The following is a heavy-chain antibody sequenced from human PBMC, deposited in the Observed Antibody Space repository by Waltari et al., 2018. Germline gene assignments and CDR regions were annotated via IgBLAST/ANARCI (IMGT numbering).Heavy chain of an antibody. V-gene: IGHV4-59*01. D-gene: IGHD2-21*01. J-gene: IGHJ4*02. CDR3: AREIDSGAGSFDY. CDR1: GGSISSYY. Sequence: QVQLQESGPGLVKPSETLSLTCTVSGGSISSYYWSWIRQPPGKGLEWIGYIYYSGSTNYNPSLKSRVTISVDTSKNQFSLKLSSVTAADTAVYYCAREIDSGAGSFDYWGQGTLVTVSS. CDR2: IYYSGST.